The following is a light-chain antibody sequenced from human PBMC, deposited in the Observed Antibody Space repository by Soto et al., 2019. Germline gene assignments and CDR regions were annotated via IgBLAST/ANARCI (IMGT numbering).Light chain of an antibody. V-gene: IGLV1-44*01. Sequence: QSVLTQPPSASGTPGQRVTSSCSGSGSNIGSNGVNWYQHIPGTAPKLLIYSNDQRPSGVPDRFSGSKSGTSASLAISGLQSEDEADYYCQSYDSSLSGNVFGTGTKLTVL. CDR1: GSNIGSNG. J-gene: IGLJ1*01. CDR3: QSYDSSLSGNV. CDR2: SND.